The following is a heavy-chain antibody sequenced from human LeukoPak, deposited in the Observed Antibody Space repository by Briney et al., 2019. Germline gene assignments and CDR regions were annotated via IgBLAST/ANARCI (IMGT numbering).Heavy chain of an antibody. V-gene: IGHV1-69*13. D-gene: IGHD2-8*02. CDR2: IIPIFGTA. CDR1: GGTFSSYA. CDR3: ASGAVEYGEYYYYGMDV. Sequence: SVKVSCKASGGTFSSYAISWVRQAPGQGLEWMGGIIPIFGTANYAQKFQGRVTITADESTSTAYMELSSLRSGDTAVYYCASGAVEYGEYYYYGMDVWGQGTTVTVSS. J-gene: IGHJ6*02.